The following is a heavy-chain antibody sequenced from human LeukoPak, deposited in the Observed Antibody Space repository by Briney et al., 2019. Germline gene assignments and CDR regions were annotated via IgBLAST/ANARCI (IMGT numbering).Heavy chain of an antibody. D-gene: IGHD5-24*01. CDR2: IMSDGRST. CDR1: GFAFTTYG. J-gene: IGHJ4*02. V-gene: IGHV3-74*01. CDR3: ARDSQFIGPLY. Sequence: GGSLRLSCAASGFAFTTYGMHWVRQAPGKGLVWVSRIMSDGRSTYADSVKGRFTISRDTAKNTLYLQMNSLRAEDTAVYYCARDSQFIGPLYWGQGTLVTVSS.